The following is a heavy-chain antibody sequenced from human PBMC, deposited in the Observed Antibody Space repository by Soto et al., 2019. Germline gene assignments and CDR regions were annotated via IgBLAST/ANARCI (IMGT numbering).Heavy chain of an antibody. V-gene: IGHV1-69*01. CDR1: GGTFSSYA. Sequence: QVQLVQSGAEVKKPGSSVKVSCKTSGGTFSSYAISWVRQAPGQGLEWMGGIIPIFGTANYAQKFQGRVTITADESTGTAYMEVSSLRSEDTAVYYCARDEYCGGGSCPSNWGQGTLVTVSS. D-gene: IGHD2-15*01. CDR3: ARDEYCGGGSCPSN. CDR2: IIPIFGTA. J-gene: IGHJ4*02.